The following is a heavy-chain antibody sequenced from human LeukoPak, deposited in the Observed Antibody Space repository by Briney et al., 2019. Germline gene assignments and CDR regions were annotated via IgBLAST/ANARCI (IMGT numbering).Heavy chain of an antibody. CDR3: ARFRAGYCSGASCYDSFDI. CDR1: EYSFTSYW. CDR2: IYPADSDT. D-gene: IGHD2-15*01. J-gene: IGHJ3*02. Sequence: GASLKISCKGSEYSFTSYWIGWVRQMPGKGLEWMGIIYPADSDTRYSPSFKGQVTISADKSITTAFLQWSSLKASDTAMYYCARFRAGYCSGASCYDSFDIWGQGTMVTVSS. V-gene: IGHV5-51*01.